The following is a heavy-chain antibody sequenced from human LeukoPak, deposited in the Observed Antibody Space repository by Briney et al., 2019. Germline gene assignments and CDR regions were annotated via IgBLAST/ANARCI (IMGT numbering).Heavy chain of an antibody. CDR2: VSYSGTT. J-gene: IGHJ4*02. V-gene: IGHV4-39*01. CDR3: AKLTCSSTFCPLDY. CDR1: GGSISSSSFL. Sequence: SETLSLTCTVSGGSISSSSFLWAWIRQPPGKGLEWIGTVSYSGTTYYSPSLKSRVTISVDTSKNQFSLRLTSVTAADTALYYCAKLTCSSTFCPLDYWGQGTLVTVSS. D-gene: IGHD2-2*01.